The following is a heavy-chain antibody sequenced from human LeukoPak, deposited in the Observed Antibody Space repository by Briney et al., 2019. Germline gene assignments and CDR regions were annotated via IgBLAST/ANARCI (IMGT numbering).Heavy chain of an antibody. D-gene: IGHD6-13*01. J-gene: IGHJ3*02. CDR3: TTWDENYSTSAHWDDAFAI. CDR2: IKDKTQGATT. V-gene: IGHV3-15*01. CDR1: GLIFNNAW. Sequence: GGFLRLSCAASGLIFNNAWMTWVRQVPGKGLEWVGRIKDKTQGATTDYAAPVKGRFTISRDDSKNTVFLQMNSLKVEDTAVYHCTTWDENYSTSAHWDDAFAIWGQGTMVTVSS.